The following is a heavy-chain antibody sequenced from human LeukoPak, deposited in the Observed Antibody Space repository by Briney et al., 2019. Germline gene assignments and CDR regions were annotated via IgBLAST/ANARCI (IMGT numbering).Heavy chain of an antibody. V-gene: IGHV3-7*01. Sequence: GGSLRLSCAASGFTFSSHWMSWVRQTPGQGLEWVANINQEGSEKYYLDSVKGRFTISRDNAKNSLYLQMNSLRAEDTAVYYCARDGTAPGVYFDYWGQGTTVTVSS. CDR2: INQEGSEK. CDR3: ARDGTAPGVYFDY. CDR1: GFTFSSHW. D-gene: IGHD6-13*01. J-gene: IGHJ4*03.